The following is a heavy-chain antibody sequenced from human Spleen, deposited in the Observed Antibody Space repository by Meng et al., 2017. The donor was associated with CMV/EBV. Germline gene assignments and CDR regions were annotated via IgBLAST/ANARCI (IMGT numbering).Heavy chain of an antibody. CDR1: VGSFSGYY. V-gene: IGHV4-34*01. CDR2: INHSGST. CDR3: ARVGAG. Sequence: PSETLSLTCAGYVGSFSGYYWGWIRQPPGKGLEWIGEINHSGSTNYNPSLKSRVTISVDTSKNQFSLKLSSVTAADTAVYYCARVGAGWGQGTLVTVSS. J-gene: IGHJ4*02. D-gene: IGHD1-26*01.